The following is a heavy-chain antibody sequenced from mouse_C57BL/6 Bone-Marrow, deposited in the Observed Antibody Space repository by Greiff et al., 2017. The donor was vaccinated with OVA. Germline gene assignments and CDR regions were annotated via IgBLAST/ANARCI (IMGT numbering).Heavy chain of an antibody. Sequence: QVQLQQSGAELVRPGASVTLSCKASGYTFTDYEMHWVKQTPVHGLEWIGAIDPETGGTAYNQKFKGKAILTADKSSSTAYMELRSLTSEDSAVYYCTREGGSYYYGSSPDYWGQGTTLTVSS. CDR3: TREGGSYYYGSSPDY. CDR2: IDPETGGT. D-gene: IGHD1-1*01. J-gene: IGHJ2*01. V-gene: IGHV1-15*01. CDR1: GYTFTDYE.